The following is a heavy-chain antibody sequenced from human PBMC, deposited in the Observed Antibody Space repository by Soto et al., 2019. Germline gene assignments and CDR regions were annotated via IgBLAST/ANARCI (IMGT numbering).Heavy chain of an antibody. CDR2: IIPILGIA. Sequence: ASVKVSCKASGGTFSSYTISWVRQAPGQGLEWMGRIIPILGIANYAQKFQGRVTITADKSTSTAYMELSSLRSEDTAVYYCARDRLDIVVVPAAIEKWFDPWAQGNLVPVS. CDR3: ARDRLDIVVVPAAIEKWFDP. V-gene: IGHV1-69*04. J-gene: IGHJ5*02. D-gene: IGHD2-2*01. CDR1: GGTFSSYT.